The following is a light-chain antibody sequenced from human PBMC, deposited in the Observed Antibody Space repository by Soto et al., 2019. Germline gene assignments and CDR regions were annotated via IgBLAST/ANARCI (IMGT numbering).Light chain of an antibody. V-gene: IGLV2-23*01. CDR1: SSDVGTYDD. Sequence: QSALTQPASVSASPGQSITISCTGTSSDVGTYDDVSWYRQHPGKGPKLLIYEGSKRPSGFSNRFSGSKSGNTASLTISGLQAEDEADYYCCSYAGFNTWVFGGGTKLTVL. CDR3: CSYAGFNTWV. CDR2: EGS. J-gene: IGLJ3*02.